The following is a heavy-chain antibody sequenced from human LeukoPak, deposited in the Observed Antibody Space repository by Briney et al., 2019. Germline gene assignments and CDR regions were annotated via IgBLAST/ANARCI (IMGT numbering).Heavy chain of an antibody. CDR3: ARGRYCSGGSCYSGSGAFDI. V-gene: IGHV1-69*02. D-gene: IGHD2-15*01. CDR2: IIPILGIA. J-gene: IGHJ3*02. Sequence: SVKVSCKASGGTFSSYTISWVRQAPGQGLEWMGRIIPILGIANYAQKFQGRVTITADKSTSTAYMELSSLRSEDTAVYHCARGRYCSGGSCYSGSGAFDIWGQGTMVTVSS. CDR1: GGTFSSYT.